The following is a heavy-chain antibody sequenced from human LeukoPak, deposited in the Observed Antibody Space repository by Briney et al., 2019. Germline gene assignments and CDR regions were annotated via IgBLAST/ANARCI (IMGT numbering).Heavy chain of an antibody. D-gene: IGHD3-10*01. CDR1: GGSISSYY. Sequence: PSETLSLTCTVSGGSISSYYWSWIRQPPGKGLEWIGYIYYSGSTNYNPSLKSRVTISVDTSKNQFSLKLSSVTAADTAVYYCARGPGYSGDPEPVDYWGQGTLVTVSS. CDR2: IYYSGST. J-gene: IGHJ4*02. CDR3: ARGPGYSGDPEPVDY. V-gene: IGHV4-59*12.